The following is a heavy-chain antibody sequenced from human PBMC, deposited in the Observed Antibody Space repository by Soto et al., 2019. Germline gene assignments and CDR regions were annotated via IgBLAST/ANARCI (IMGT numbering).Heavy chain of an antibody. CDR1: GGSISSGGYY. Sequence: PSETLSLTCTVSGGSISSGGYYWSWIRQHPGKGLEWIGYIYYSGSTYYNPSLKSRVTISVDTSKNQFSLKLSSVTAADTAVYYCARDILTGALNWFDPWGQGTLVTVSS. J-gene: IGHJ5*02. D-gene: IGHD3-9*01. CDR3: ARDILTGALNWFDP. CDR2: IYYSGST. V-gene: IGHV4-31*03.